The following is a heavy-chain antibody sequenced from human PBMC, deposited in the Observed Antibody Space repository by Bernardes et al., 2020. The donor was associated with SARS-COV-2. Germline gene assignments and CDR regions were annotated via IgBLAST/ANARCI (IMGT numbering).Heavy chain of an antibody. D-gene: IGHD1-26*01. CDR2: ISASGGST. J-gene: IGHJ4*02. CDR1: GFTFSSYA. CDR3: AKRRVEWELLHYFDS. V-gene: IGHV3-23*01. Sequence: GGSLRLSCAASGFTFSSYAMSWVRQAPGKGLEWVSAISASGGSTYYADSVKGRFTISRDNSKDRLYLQMNSLRAEDTAVYFCAKRRVEWELLHYFDSWGQGTLVTVSS.